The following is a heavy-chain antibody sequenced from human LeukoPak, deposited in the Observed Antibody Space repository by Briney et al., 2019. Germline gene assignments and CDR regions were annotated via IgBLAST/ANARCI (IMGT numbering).Heavy chain of an antibody. D-gene: IGHD2-15*01. CDR1: GFTFGDYA. CDR3: TRDGLGGGPDAFDI. V-gene: IGHV3-49*03. Sequence: GGSLRLSCTASGFTFGDYAMSWFRQAPGKGLEWVGFIRSKAYGGTTEYAASVKGRFTISRDDSKSIAYLQMNSLKTEDTAVYYCTRDGLGGGPDAFDIWGQGTMDTVSS. J-gene: IGHJ3*02. CDR2: IRSKAYGGTT.